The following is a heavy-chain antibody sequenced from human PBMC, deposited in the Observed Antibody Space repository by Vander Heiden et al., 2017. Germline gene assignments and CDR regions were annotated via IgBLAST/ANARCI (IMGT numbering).Heavy chain of an antibody. D-gene: IGHD3-3*01. V-gene: IGHV3-23*01. Sequence: VQLLESGGGLVPPGGSLRLSCRASVFTFRRYAMGWVRQAPGKGLEWVSAISGSGGSTYYADSVKGRFTISRDNSKNTLYLQMNSLRAEDTAVYYCAKMGITIFGVDYYFDYWGQGTLVTVSS. CDR3: AKMGITIFGVDYYFDY. J-gene: IGHJ4*02. CDR2: ISGSGGST. CDR1: VFTFRRYA.